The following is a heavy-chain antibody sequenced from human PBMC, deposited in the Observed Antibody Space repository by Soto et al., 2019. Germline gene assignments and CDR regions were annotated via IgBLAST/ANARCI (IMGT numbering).Heavy chain of an antibody. CDR3: ATVFGL. CDR2: IDTDGGGT. Sequence: DVQLVESGGGLVQPGGSLRVSCAASGFTLGSHRIHWVRQPPGKGLEWVSRIDTDGGGTSYAVSVKGRFPISTDNAKNTVYLQMNGLRAEDTAVYYCATVFGLWGQGTLVTVSS. J-gene: IGHJ4*02. CDR1: GFTLGSHR. D-gene: IGHD3-16*01. V-gene: IGHV3-74*01.